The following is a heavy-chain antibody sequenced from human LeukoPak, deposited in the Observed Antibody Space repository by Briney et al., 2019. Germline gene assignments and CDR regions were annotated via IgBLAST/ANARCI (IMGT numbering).Heavy chain of an antibody. J-gene: IGHJ4*02. CDR2: IYYSGST. V-gene: IGHV4-39*07. D-gene: IGHD6-13*01. Sequence: PSETLSLTCTVSGVSISSSSYYWGWIRQPPGKGLEWIGSIYYSGSTYYNPSLKSRVTISVDTSKNQFSLKLSSVTAADTAVYYCARTAAGASIDYWGQGTLVTVSS. CDR3: ARTAAGASIDY. CDR1: GVSISSSSYY.